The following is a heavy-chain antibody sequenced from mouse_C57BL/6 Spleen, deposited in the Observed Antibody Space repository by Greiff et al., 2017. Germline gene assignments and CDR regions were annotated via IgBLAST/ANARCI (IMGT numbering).Heavy chain of an antibody. CDR2: IDPETGGT. J-gene: IGHJ2*01. V-gene: IGHV1-15*01. CDR1: GYTFTDYE. CDR3: TREPITTVVPYFDY. D-gene: IGHD1-1*01. Sequence: QVQLQQSGAELVRPGASVTLSCKASGYTFTDYEMHWVKQTPVHGLEWIGAIDPETGGTAYNQKFKGKAILTADKSSSTAYMELRSLTSEDSAVYYCTREPITTVVPYFDYWGQGTTLTVSS.